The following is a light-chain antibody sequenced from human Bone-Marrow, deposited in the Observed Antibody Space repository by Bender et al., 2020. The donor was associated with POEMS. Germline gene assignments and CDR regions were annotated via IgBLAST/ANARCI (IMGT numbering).Light chain of an antibody. J-gene: IGLJ2*01. CDR3: CSYAGTYSPHVV. CDR2: DVN. V-gene: IGLV2-11*01. Sequence: QSALTQPASVSGSPGQSITISCTGTRNDVGGYESVSWYQQHPGKVPKLMIYDVNKRPSGVPDRFSGSKSGNTASLTVSGLQAEDEANYYCCSYAGTYSPHVVFGGGTELTVL. CDR1: RNDVGGYES.